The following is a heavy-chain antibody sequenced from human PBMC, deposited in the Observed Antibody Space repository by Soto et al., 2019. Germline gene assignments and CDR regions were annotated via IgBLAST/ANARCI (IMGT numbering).Heavy chain of an antibody. Sequence: SETLSLTCTVSGGSVSSGDYYWSWIRQPPGKGLEWIGHIYYSGSTSFNPSLKSRVTISVDTSKNRFSLKVNSVAAADTAVYYCARHAYYYDSSGYSMYNWFDPWGQGTLVTVSS. D-gene: IGHD3-22*01. V-gene: IGHV4-61*08. CDR2: IYYSGST. CDR1: GGSVSSGDYY. J-gene: IGHJ5*02. CDR3: ARHAYYYDSSGYSMYNWFDP.